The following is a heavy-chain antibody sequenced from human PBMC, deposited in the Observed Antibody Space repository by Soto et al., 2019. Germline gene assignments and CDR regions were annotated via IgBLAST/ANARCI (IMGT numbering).Heavy chain of an antibody. CDR3: ARRAVVAVTGSLDNWLDP. J-gene: IGHJ5*02. V-gene: IGHV1-18*01. CDR1: GYTFTRSG. Sequence: ASVKVSCKASGYTFTRSGISWVRQAPGQGLEWMGWISTYNGDTNYAQTFQGRVTMTTDTSTSTVHMEVRSLRSDDTAMYYCARRAVVAVTGSLDNWLDPWGQGILVTAPQ. D-gene: IGHD2-21*01. CDR2: ISTYNGDT.